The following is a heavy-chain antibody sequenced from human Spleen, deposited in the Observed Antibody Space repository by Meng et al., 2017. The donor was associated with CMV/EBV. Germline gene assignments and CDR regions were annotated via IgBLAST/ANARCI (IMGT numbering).Heavy chain of an antibody. CDR3: AKGYGSGYYYYVMDV. V-gene: IGHV3-23*01. D-gene: IGHD3-10*01. Sequence: GGSLRLSCAASGFTFSSYAMSWVRQAPGKGLEWVSAISGSGGSTYYADSVKGRFTISRDNSKNTLYLQMNSLRAEDTAVYYCAKGYGSGYYYYVMDVWGQGTTLTVSS. CDR1: GFTFSSYA. J-gene: IGHJ6*02. CDR2: ISGSGGST.